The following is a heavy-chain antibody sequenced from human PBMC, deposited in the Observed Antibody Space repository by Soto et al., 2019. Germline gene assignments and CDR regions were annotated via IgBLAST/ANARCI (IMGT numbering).Heavy chain of an antibody. J-gene: IGHJ4*02. CDR2: ISWNSGSI. V-gene: IGHV3-9*01. CDR3: AKVGGRGQQLEPYFDY. D-gene: IGHD6-13*01. Sequence: EVQLVESGGGLVQPGRSLRLSCAASGFTFDDYAMHWVRQAPGKGLEWVSGISWNSGSIGYADSVKGRFTISRDNAKNSLYLQMNSLRAEDTALYYCAKVGGRGQQLEPYFDYWGQGTLVTVSS. CDR1: GFTFDDYA.